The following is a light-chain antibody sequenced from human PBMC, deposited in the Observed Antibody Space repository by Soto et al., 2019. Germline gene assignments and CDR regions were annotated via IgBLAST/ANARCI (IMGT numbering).Light chain of an antibody. Sequence: DIQLTQSRSTLSASVGDRVTITCRASESISRWLAWHQQKPGKAPKLLIYKASILQSGVPSRFSGSGSGTEFTLTISSLQPDDFATYYCQQYNTYPKTFGQGTKVDIK. CDR3: QQYNTYPKT. CDR1: ESISRW. J-gene: IGKJ1*01. V-gene: IGKV1-5*03. CDR2: KAS.